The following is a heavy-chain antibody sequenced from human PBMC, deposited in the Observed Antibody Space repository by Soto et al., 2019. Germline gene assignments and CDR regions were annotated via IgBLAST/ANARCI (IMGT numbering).Heavy chain of an antibody. CDR3: ARDLRGYYDSSGSYPEYFDY. CDR2: INPSGGST. Sequence: GASVKVSCKASGYTFTSYYMHWVRQAPGQGLEWMGIINPSGGSTSYAQKFQGRVTMTRDTSTSTVYMELSSLRSEDTAVYYCARDLRGYYDSSGSYPEYFDYGGQGTLVTVSS. CDR1: GYTFTSYY. D-gene: IGHD3-22*01. V-gene: IGHV1-46*01. J-gene: IGHJ4*02.